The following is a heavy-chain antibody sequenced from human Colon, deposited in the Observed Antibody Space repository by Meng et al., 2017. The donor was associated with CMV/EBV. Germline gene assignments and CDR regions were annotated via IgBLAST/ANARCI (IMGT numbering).Heavy chain of an antibody. CDR1: GFSMRSFG. J-gene: IGHJ4*02. Sequence: GESLKISCDASGFSMRSFGMHWVRQAPGKGLEWVSYMSFGGTTIYYADSVKGRFTISRDNAKNSLYLQMNSLRVEDTAVYYCASNPSFAYYFDHWGQGTLVTVSS. CDR2: MSFGGTTI. V-gene: IGHV3-48*03. CDR3: ASNPSFAYYFDH.